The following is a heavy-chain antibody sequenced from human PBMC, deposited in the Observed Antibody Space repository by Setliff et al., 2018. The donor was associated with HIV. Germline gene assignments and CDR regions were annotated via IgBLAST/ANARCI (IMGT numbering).Heavy chain of an antibody. Sequence: SVKVSCKASGDTFTGHAIVWVRQAPGQGLEWMGGIIPITGTIHFAQKFQDRITVTKDESTGTVYMELSSLRAEDTAVYYCARKAGYCPHGGCWSPLDYWGQGTLVTVSS. V-gene: IGHV1-69*05. J-gene: IGHJ4*02. CDR1: GDTFTGHA. CDR3: ARKAGYCPHGGCWSPLDY. D-gene: IGHD2-8*01. CDR2: IIPITGTI.